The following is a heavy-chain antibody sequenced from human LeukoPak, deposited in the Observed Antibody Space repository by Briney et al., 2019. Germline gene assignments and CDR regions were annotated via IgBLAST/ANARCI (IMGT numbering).Heavy chain of an antibody. CDR1: GYTFTSYY. Sequence: ASVKVSCKTSGYTFTSYYMHWVRQAPGQGLEWMGIINPSGDSASYAQKFQGRVTMTRDMSTSTVYMELSSLRSDDTAVYYCARRGTRSTVTTPYYYYYYYMDVWGKGTTVTISS. CDR3: ARRGTRSTVTTPYYYYYYYMDV. CDR2: INPSGDSA. D-gene: IGHD4-17*01. V-gene: IGHV1-46*01. J-gene: IGHJ6*03.